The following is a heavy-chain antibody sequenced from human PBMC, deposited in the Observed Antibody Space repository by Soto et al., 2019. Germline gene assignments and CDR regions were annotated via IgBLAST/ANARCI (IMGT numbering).Heavy chain of an antibody. V-gene: IGHV4-30-4*01. J-gene: IGHJ4*02. CDR2: IDSSGST. CDR1: GDSISNGGYC. CDR3: ASRYLY. D-gene: IGHD3-16*02. Sequence: TLSLTCTVSGDSISNGGYCWSWIRQPPGRGLEWIGYIDSSGSTYYNPSLKSRLTMSVDMSKNQFSLRLTSVTAADTAVYYCASRYLYWGQGLLVTVSS.